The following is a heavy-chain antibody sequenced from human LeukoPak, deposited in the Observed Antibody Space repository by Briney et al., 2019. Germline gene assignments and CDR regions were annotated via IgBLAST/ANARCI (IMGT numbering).Heavy chain of an antibody. CDR1: GFTLDDYV. D-gene: IGHD2-15*01. Sequence: SGGSLRLSCAASGFTLDDYVMNWVRQAPGKGLEWVSGISWNSGTIGYADSVKGRFTISRDNAKNSLYLQMNSLRAEDTALYYCVKGAAYHLGDAFDIWGQGTMVTVSS. CDR3: VKGAAYHLGDAFDI. V-gene: IGHV3-9*01. CDR2: ISWNSGTI. J-gene: IGHJ3*02.